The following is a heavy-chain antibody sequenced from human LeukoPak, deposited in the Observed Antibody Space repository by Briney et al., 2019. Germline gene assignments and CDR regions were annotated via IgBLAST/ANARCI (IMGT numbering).Heavy chain of an antibody. CDR2: IYYSGST. Sequence: NTSETLSLTCTVSGGSISSYYWSWIRQPPGKGLEWIGYIYYSGSTNYNPSLKSRVTISVDTSKNQFSLKLSSVTAADTAVYYCARDRAYYDILTGSLLDYYGMDVWGQGTTVTVSS. CDR1: GGSISSYY. D-gene: IGHD3-9*01. V-gene: IGHV4-59*01. J-gene: IGHJ6*02. CDR3: ARDRAYYDILTGSLLDYYGMDV.